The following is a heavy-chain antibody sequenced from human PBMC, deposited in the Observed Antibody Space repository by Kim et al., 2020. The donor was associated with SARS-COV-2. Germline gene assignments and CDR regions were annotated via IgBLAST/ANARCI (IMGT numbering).Heavy chain of an antibody. Sequence: ASVKVSCKATGYTFTSYAMNWVRQAPGQGLEWMVWINTNTGNPTYAQGFTGRFVFSLDTSVSTAYLQSSSLKAEDTAGYYCASVPLVRAMIADAFDIWGQ. CDR1: GYTFTSYA. CDR3: ASVPLVRAMIADAFDI. J-gene: IGHJ3*02. D-gene: IGHD5-18*01. V-gene: IGHV7-4-1*02. CDR2: INTNTGNP.